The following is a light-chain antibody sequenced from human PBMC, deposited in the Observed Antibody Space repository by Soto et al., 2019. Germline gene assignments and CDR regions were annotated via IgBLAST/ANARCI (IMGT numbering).Light chain of an antibody. CDR2: GNS. Sequence: QSVLTQPPSVSGAPGQRATISCTGSSSNIGAGYDVHWYQQLPGTAPKLLIYGNSNRPSGVPDRFSGSKSGTSASLAITGLQAEDEADYYCQSYDSSLSGPWVFGGGTQLTVL. V-gene: IGLV1-40*01. CDR1: SSNIGAGYD. J-gene: IGLJ3*02. CDR3: QSYDSSLSGPWV.